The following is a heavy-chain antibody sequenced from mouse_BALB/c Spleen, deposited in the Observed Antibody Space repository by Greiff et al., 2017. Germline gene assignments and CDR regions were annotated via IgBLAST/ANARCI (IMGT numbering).Heavy chain of an antibody. CDR2: INPSTGYT. J-gene: IGHJ4*01. Sequence: VQLQQSGAELAKPGASVKMSCKASGYTFTSYWMHWVKQRPGQGLEWIGYINPSTGYTEYNQKFKDKATLTADKSSSTAYMQLSSLTSEDSAVYYCARRVFMDYWGQGTSVTVSS. CDR1: GYTFTSYW. V-gene: IGHV1-7*01. CDR3: ARRVFMDY.